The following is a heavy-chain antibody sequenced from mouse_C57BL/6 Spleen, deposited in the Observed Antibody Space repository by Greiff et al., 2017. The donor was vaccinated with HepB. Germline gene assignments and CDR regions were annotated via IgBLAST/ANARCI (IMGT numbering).Heavy chain of an antibody. CDR3: TRGGLYYSNPFDY. CDR1: GFTFSSYA. CDR2: ISSGGDYI. J-gene: IGHJ2*01. D-gene: IGHD2-5*01. Sequence: DVMLVESGEGLVKPGGSLKLSCAASGFTFSSYAMSWVRQTPEKRLEWVAYISSGGDYIYYADTVKGRFTISRDNARNTLYLQMSSLKSEDTAMYYCTRGGLYYSNPFDYWGQGTTLTVSS. V-gene: IGHV5-9-1*02.